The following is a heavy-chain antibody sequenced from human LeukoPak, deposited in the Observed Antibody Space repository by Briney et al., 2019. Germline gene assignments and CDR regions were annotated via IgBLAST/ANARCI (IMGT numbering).Heavy chain of an antibody. CDR1: GFTFSGYA. V-gene: IGHV3-23*01. J-gene: IGHJ4*02. Sequence: PGGSLRLSCAASGFTFSGYAMSWVRQAPGKGLEWVSAISGSGGSTYYADSVKGRFTISRDNSKNTLYLQMNSLRAEDTVVYYCAKLGGSYDETSMEDYWGQGTLVTVSS. CDR2: ISGSGGST. D-gene: IGHD1-26*01. CDR3: AKLGGSYDETSMEDY.